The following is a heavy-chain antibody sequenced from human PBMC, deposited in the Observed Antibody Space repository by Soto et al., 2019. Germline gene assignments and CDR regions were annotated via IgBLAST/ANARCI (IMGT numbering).Heavy chain of an antibody. D-gene: IGHD6-19*01. CDR2: INPSGGST. Sequence: QVQLVQSGAEVKKPGASVKVSCKASGYTFTSYYMHWVRQAPGQGFEWMGIINPSGGSTSYAQKFQGRVTMTRDTSTSTVYMELSSLRSEDTAVYYCARDGRLGPFDYWGQGTLVTVSS. V-gene: IGHV1-46*03. J-gene: IGHJ4*02. CDR1: GYTFTSYY. CDR3: ARDGRLGPFDY.